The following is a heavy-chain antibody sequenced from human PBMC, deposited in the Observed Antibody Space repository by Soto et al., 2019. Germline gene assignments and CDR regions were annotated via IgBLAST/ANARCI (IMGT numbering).Heavy chain of an antibody. CDR3: TKRLGSTATTYGDF. Sequence: GGSLRLSCAASGFTFGNSDMSWGRQAPGKGLEWVSVISANGGVAYYVDSVKGRFTISRDNSKNTLFLQMNSLRVEDTDEYYCTKRLGSTATTYGDFWGQGTPVTVSS. V-gene: IGHV3-23*01. CDR2: ISANGGVA. CDR1: GFTFGNSD. D-gene: IGHD1-1*01. J-gene: IGHJ4*02.